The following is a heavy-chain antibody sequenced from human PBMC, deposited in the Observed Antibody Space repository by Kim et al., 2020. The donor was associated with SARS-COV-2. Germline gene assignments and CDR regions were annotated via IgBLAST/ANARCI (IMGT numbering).Heavy chain of an antibody. CDR2: ISSSSNYK. V-gene: IGHV3-21*01. Sequence: GGSLRLSCAASGFTFSDYSINWVRQTAAKRLDWVSSISSSSNYKYYSDSVKGRFTISRDNSKNSLYLQMNSLRVEDTAVYYCVRHRTPPAYNWWSQYWFDPWGQGTLVTVSS. CDR1: GFTFSDYS. D-gene: IGHD1-20*01. J-gene: IGHJ5*02. CDR3: VRHRTPPAYNWWSQYWFDP.